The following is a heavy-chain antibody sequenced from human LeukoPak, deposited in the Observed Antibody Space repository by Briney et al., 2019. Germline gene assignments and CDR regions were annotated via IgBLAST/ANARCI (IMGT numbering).Heavy chain of an antibody. CDR1: GFTFSSYS. D-gene: IGHD1-26*01. CDR3: ARVSLSRSYEFDY. V-gene: IGHV3-21*01. Sequence: GGSLRLSCAASGFTFSSYSMNWVRQAPGKGLEWVSSISSSSSYIYYADSVKGRFTISRDNAKNSLYLPMNSLRAEDTAVYYCARVSLSRSYEFDYWGQGTLVTVSS. CDR2: ISSSSSYI. J-gene: IGHJ4*02.